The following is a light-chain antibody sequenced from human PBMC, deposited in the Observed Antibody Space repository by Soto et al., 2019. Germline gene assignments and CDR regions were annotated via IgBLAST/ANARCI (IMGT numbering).Light chain of an antibody. Sequence: QSALTQPASVSGSPGQSITISCTGTSSDVGGYNYVSWYQHYPGKAPKLMIYDVSNRPSGVSDRFSGSKSVNTASLTISGLQAGDEADYYCSSYTSSNTVVFGGGTKLTVL. V-gene: IGLV2-14*03. CDR1: SSDVGGYNY. CDR2: DVS. CDR3: SSYTSSNTVV. J-gene: IGLJ3*02.